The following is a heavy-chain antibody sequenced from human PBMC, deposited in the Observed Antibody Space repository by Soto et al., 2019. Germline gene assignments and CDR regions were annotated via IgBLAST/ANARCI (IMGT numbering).Heavy chain of an antibody. CDR3: ARDPSYGDYVNYFDY. D-gene: IGHD4-17*01. CDR2: ISSSSSTI. Sequence: GGSLRLSCAASGFTFSSYSMNWVRQAPGKGLEWVSYISSSSSTIYYADSVKGRFTTSRDNAKNSLYLQMNSLRDEDTAVYYCARDPSYGDYVNYFDYWGQGTLVTVSS. CDR1: GFTFSSYS. V-gene: IGHV3-48*02. J-gene: IGHJ4*02.